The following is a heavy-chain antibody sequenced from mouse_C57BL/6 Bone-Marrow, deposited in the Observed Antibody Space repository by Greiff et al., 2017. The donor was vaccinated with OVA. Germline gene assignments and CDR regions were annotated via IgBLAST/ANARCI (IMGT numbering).Heavy chain of an antibody. CDR1: GYSITSGYY. V-gene: IGHV3-6*01. CDR2: ISYDGSN. CDR3: AREVSDYYGSSYYFDY. Sequence: VQLQQSGPGLVKPSQSLSLTCSVTGYSITSGYYWNWIRQFPGNKLEWMGYISYDGSNNYNPSLKNRISITRDTSKNQFFLKLNSVTTEDTATYYCAREVSDYYGSSYYFDYWGQGTTLTVSS. J-gene: IGHJ2*01. D-gene: IGHD1-1*01.